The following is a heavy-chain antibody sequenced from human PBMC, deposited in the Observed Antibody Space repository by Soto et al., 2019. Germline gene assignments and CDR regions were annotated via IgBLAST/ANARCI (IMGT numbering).Heavy chain of an antibody. J-gene: IGHJ6*02. CDR1: GFTFSSYA. CDR3: AKDHVTTRIAAAGATDV. Sequence: GGSLRLSCAASGFTFSSYAMSWVRQAPGKGLEGVSAISGSGGSTYYADSVKGRFTISRDNSKNTLYLQMNSLRAEDTAVYYCAKDHVTTRIAAAGATDVWGQGTTVTVSS. CDR2: ISGSGGST. D-gene: IGHD6-13*01. V-gene: IGHV3-23*01.